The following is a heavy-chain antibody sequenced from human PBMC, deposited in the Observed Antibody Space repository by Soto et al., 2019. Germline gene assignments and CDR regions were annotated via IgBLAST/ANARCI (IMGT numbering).Heavy chain of an antibody. J-gene: IGHJ6*02. V-gene: IGHV3-9*01. Sequence: EVHLVESGGGLVQPGGSLRLSCAVSGFTFEDYAMHWVRQAPGKGLEWVSGISWDSRSVAYADSVKGRFTISRDNAENSLHLQMNSLRAEDTAVYYCAKDRALENQTPYGMDVWGQGTTVTV. CDR2: ISWDSRSV. CDR3: AKDRALENQTPYGMDV. CDR1: GFTFEDYA. D-gene: IGHD2-2*01.